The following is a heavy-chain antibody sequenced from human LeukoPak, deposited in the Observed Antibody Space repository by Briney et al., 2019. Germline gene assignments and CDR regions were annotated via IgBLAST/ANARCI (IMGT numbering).Heavy chain of an antibody. CDR1: GFTFSSYA. V-gene: IGHV3-23*01. CDR3: AKGGSSGWYHLDF. CDR2: SVDSVGGA. Sequence: GGSLRLCCAASGFTFSSYAMSWVPQAPLKGLDWVSLSVDSVGGACYAGSVKGRFTISRDNSVSTLYLQMNSLRAEDTAVYYCAKGGSSGWYHLDFWGQGTLVTVSS. J-gene: IGHJ4*02. D-gene: IGHD6-19*01.